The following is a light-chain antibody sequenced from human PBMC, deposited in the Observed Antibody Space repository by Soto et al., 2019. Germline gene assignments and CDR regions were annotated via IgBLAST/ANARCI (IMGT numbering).Light chain of an antibody. CDR2: GAS. Sequence: EIVLTQSPGTLSLSPGERATLSCRASQTVSSTSLAWYQQKPGQAPRLLIFGASSRPAGIPDRFSGSGSGTDFTLTISRLEPEDFAVYFCQHYGGSPYTFGQGTKLEIK. CDR3: QHYGGSPYT. J-gene: IGKJ2*01. CDR1: QTVSSTS. V-gene: IGKV3-20*01.